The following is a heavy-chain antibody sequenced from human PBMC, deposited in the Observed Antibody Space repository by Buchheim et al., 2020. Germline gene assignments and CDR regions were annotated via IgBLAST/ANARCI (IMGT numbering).Heavy chain of an antibody. CDR2: IWYDGSNK. D-gene: IGHD3-22*01. V-gene: IGHV3-33*01. CDR3: ARETYYYDSSGYYFLESYYYYYYGMDV. CDR1: GFTFSNYG. J-gene: IGHJ6*02. Sequence: QVQLVESGGGVVQPGRSLRLSCAASGFTFSNYGMHWVRQAPGKGLEWVAVIWYDGSNKYYADSVKGRFTISRDNSKNTLYLQMNSLRAEDTAVYYCARETYYYDSSGYYFLESYYYYYYGMDVWGQGTT.